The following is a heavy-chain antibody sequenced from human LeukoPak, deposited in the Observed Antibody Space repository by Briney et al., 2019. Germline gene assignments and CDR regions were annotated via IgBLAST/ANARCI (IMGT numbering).Heavy chain of an antibody. CDR1: GFTFDDYG. J-gene: IGHJ3*02. CDR3: VKERSPFDAFDI. Sequence: GGSLRLSCAASGFTFDDYGMSWVRQAPGKGLEWVSGINWNGGSTGYADSVKGRFTISRDNAKNSLYLQMNSLRAEDTAVYYCVKERSPFDAFDIWGQGTMVTVSS. V-gene: IGHV3-20*04. CDR2: INWNGGST.